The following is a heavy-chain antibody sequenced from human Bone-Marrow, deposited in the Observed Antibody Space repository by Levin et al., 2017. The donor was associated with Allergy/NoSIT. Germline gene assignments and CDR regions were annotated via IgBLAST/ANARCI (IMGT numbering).Heavy chain of an antibody. CDR3: AKVRTIFGVSDMDV. D-gene: IGHD3-3*01. CDR1: GFTFSSYG. V-gene: IGHV3-30*18. CDR2: ISYDGSNK. Sequence: GESPKISCAASGFTFSSYGMHWVRQAPGKGLEWVAVISYDGSNKYYADSVKGRFTISRDNSKNTLYLQMNSLRAEDTAVYYCAKVRTIFGVSDMDVWGKGTTVTVSS. J-gene: IGHJ6*03.